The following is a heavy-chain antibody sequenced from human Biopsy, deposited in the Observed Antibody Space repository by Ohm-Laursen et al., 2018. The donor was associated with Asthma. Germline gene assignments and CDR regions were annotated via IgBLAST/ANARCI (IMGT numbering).Heavy chain of an antibody. CDR1: GGSFSNFA. D-gene: IGHD6-19*01. J-gene: IGHJ6*02. V-gene: IGHV1-69*13. CDR3: ARCQVGYSSGWSLLLKKIYYSGMDV. CDR2: IMTVFGTT. Sequence: SVKVSCKAPGGSFSNFAIRWVRQAPGQGLEWLGGIMTVFGTTNYAQKFQGRVTITADESTSTAYMEVTSLRSEDTAIYYCARCQVGYSSGWSLLLKKIYYSGMDVWGQGTAVTVSS.